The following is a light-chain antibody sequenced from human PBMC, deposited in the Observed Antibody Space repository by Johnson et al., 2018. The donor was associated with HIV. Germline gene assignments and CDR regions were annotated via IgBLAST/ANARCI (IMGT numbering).Light chain of an antibody. CDR1: SSNIGNNY. V-gene: IGLV1-51*01. CDR2: DTN. J-gene: IGLJ1*01. Sequence: QSVLTQPPSVSAAPGQKVTISCSGSSSNIGNNYVSWYQQLPGTAPKLLIYDTNKRPSGIPDRFSGSTSGTSATLGITGLQTGDEADYYCGTWDSSLSAGVFGTGTKVTVL. CDR3: GTWDSSLSAGV.